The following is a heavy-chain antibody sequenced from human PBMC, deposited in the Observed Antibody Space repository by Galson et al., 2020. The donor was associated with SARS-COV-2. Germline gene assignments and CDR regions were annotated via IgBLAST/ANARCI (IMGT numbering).Heavy chain of an antibody. CDR1: GHTFTSSG. CDR2: ISTYNGNT. Sequence: ASVKVSCKASGHTFTSSGISWVRQAPGQGLEWLGWISTYNGNTNYAQNLQARLTMTTDTSTTTAYMELRSLRSDDAAVYYCARDTGGGRFDYWGQGTLVTVSS. J-gene: IGHJ4*02. CDR3: ARDTGGGRFDY. V-gene: IGHV1-18*04. D-gene: IGHD1-26*01.